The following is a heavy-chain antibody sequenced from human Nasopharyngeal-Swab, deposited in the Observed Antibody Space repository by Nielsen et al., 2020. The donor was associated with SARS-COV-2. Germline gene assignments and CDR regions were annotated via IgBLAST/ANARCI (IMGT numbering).Heavy chain of an antibody. V-gene: IGHV3-53*04. CDR1: GFTISSNY. CDR3: ARDLSLYSSSPSNGMDV. J-gene: IGHJ6*02. CDR2: IYSGGST. D-gene: IGHD6-6*01. Sequence: GESLKISCAASGFTISSNYMSWVRQAPGKGLEWVSVIYSGGSTFYADSVEGRFTISRHNSKNTLYLQMNSLRPEDTAIYYCARDLSLYSSSPSNGMDVWGQGTKVTVSS.